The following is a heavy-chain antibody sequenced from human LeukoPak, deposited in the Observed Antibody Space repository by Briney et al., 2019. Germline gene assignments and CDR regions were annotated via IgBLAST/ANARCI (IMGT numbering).Heavy chain of an antibody. CDR1: GGTFSSYA. CDR3: ARATEYYGSGSYYNH. CDR2: IIPIFGTA. J-gene: IGHJ4*02. D-gene: IGHD3-10*01. Sequence: PVKVSCKASGGTFSSYAISWVRQAPGQGLEWMGGIIPIFGTANYAQKFQGRVTITADESTSTAYMELSSLRSEDTAVYYCARATEYYGSGSYYNHWGQGTLVTVSS. V-gene: IGHV1-69*13.